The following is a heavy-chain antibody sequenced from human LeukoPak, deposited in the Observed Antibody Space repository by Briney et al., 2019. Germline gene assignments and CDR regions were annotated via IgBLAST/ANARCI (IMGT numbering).Heavy chain of an antibody. CDR2: IHYGGST. V-gene: IGHV4-39*01. CDR3: ARAYYYASSAFDI. CDR1: GGSISSNTYY. D-gene: IGHD3-22*01. Sequence: SETLSLTCTVSGGSISSNTYYWDWIRQPPGKGLECIGSIHYGGSTYYNPSLKSRVIISVDTSKNQFSLKLSSVTAADTAVYYCARAYYYASSAFDIWGQGTMVTVSS. J-gene: IGHJ3*02.